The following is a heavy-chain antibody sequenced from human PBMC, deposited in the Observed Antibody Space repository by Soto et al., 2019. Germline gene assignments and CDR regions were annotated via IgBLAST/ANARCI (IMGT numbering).Heavy chain of an antibody. CDR3: ARIHGSSWRFDY. Sequence: SGPTLVNPTQTLTLTCTFSGFSLSTSGMCVSWIRQPPGKALEWLARIDWDDDKYYSTSLKTRLTISKDTSKNQVVLTMTNMDPVDTATYYCARIHGSSWRFDYWGQGTLVTVSS. CDR1: GFSLSTSGMC. D-gene: IGHD6-13*01. V-gene: IGHV2-70*11. J-gene: IGHJ4*02. CDR2: IDWDDDK.